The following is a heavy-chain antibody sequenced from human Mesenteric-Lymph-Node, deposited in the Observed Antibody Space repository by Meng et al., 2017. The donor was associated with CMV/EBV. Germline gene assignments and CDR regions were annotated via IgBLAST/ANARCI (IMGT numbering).Heavy chain of an antibody. V-gene: IGHV4-4*02. CDR1: GGSISSSNW. J-gene: IGHJ4*02. CDR3: ARASGSYYRRYFDY. Sequence: SETLSLTCAVSGGSISSSNWWSWVRQPPGKGLEWIGEIYHSGSTNYNPSLKSRVTISVDKSKNQFSLKLSSVTAADTAVYYCARASGSYYRRYFDYWGQGTLVTVSS. D-gene: IGHD1-26*01. CDR2: IYHSGST.